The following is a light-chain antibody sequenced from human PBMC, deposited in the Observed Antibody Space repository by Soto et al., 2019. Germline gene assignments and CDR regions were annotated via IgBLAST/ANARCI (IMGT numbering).Light chain of an antibody. CDR3: CSFAGIYTWV. CDR1: SSDVGGYNY. Sequence: QSVLTQPRSVSGSPGQSVTFSCTGTSSDVGGYNYVSWYQQHPGKAPKLMIYDVTKRPSGVPDRFSGSKSGNTASLTISGLQAEDEADYYCCSFAGIYTWVFGGGTKITVL. V-gene: IGLV2-11*01. CDR2: DVT. J-gene: IGLJ3*02.